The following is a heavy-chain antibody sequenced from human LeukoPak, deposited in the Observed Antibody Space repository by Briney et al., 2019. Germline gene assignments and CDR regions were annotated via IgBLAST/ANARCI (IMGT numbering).Heavy chain of an antibody. CDR2: IYHSGST. CDR1: GGSISSGGYY. J-gene: IGHJ6*02. Sequence: PSETLSLTCSVSGGSISSGGYYWSWIRQPPGKGLEWIGYIYHSGSTYYNPSLKSRVTISVDTSKNQFSLKLSSVTAADTAVYYCVGRNFHYYYYGMDVWGQGTTVTVSS. CDR3: VGRNFHYYYYGMDV. V-gene: IGHV4-30-2*01. D-gene: IGHD3-9*01.